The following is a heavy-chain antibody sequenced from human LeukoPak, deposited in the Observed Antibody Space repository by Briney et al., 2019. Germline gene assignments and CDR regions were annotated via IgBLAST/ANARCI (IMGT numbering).Heavy chain of an antibody. CDR3: ARGSTVTTIYYYYYYMDV. CDR2: MNPNSGNT. J-gene: IGHJ6*03. CDR1: GYTFTSYD. D-gene: IGHD4-17*01. V-gene: IGHV1-8*03. Sequence: ASVKVSCKASGYTFTSYDINWVRQATGQGLEWMGWMNPNSGNTGYAQKFQGRVTITRNTSISTAYMELSSLRSEDTAVYYCARGSTVTTIYYYYYYMDVWGKGTTVTVSS.